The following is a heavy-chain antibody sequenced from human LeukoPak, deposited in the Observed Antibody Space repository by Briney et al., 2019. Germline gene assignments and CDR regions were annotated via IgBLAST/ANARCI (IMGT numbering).Heavy chain of an antibody. Sequence: GGSLRLSCAASGFTFSSYSMNWVRQAPGKGLEWVSYISSSSSTIYYADSVKGRFTISRDNAKNSLYLQMNSLRAEDTAVYYCARDFWFGEFSDYYGMDVWGQGTTVTVSS. J-gene: IGHJ6*02. V-gene: IGHV3-48*01. D-gene: IGHD3-10*01. CDR3: ARDFWFGEFSDYYGMDV. CDR2: ISSSSSTI. CDR1: GFTFSSYS.